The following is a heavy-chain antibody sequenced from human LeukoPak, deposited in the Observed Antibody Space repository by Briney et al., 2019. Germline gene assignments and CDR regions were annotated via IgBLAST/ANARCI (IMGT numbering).Heavy chain of an antibody. CDR1: GFTFSSYS. Sequence: GGPLRLSCAASGFTFSSYSMNWVRQAPGKGLEWVSSISSSSSYIYYADSVKGRFTISRDNAKNSLYLQMNSLRAEDTAVYYCARDLGATTFDYWGQGTLVTVSS. D-gene: IGHD1-26*01. J-gene: IGHJ4*02. CDR3: ARDLGATTFDY. CDR2: ISSSSSYI. V-gene: IGHV3-21*01.